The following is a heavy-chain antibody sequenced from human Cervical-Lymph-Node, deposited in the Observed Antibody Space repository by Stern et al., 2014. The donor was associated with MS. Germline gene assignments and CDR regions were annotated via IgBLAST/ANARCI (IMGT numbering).Heavy chain of an antibody. CDR1: GFTFTRSG. Sequence: MQLVESGGGVVQPGRSLRLSCAASGFTFTRSGMHWVRQAPGKGLEWVAVIAYDGGYKSYADSVKGRFTIARDNSKNTLYLQMNSLRAEDTAVYYCAKGELGPPGGYYYYGMDVWGQGTTVTVSS. CDR3: AKGELGPPGGYYYYGMDV. J-gene: IGHJ6*02. CDR2: IAYDGGYK. D-gene: IGHD7-27*01. V-gene: IGHV3-30*18.